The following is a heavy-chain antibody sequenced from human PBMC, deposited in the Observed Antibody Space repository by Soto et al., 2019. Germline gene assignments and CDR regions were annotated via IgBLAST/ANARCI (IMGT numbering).Heavy chain of an antibody. V-gene: IGHV3-30-3*01. D-gene: IGHD3-3*01. CDR3: ARDGVPL. Sequence: GGSLRLSCAASGFTFSSYAMHWVRQAPGKGLEWVAVISYDGSNKYYADSVKGRFTISRDNSKNTLYLQMNSLRAEDTAVYYCARDGVPLWGQGTLVTVSS. CDR2: ISYDGSNK. J-gene: IGHJ4*02. CDR1: GFTFSSYA.